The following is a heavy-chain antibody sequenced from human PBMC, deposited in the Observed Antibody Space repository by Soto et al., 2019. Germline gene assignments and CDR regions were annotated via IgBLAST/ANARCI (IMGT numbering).Heavy chain of an antibody. J-gene: IGHJ4*02. CDR3: TRGLRRGDGDYGAFDY. D-gene: IGHD4-17*01. Sequence: VPLVQSGAEVKKPGASVKVSCKASGYTFTSYDINWVRQATGQGLEWMGWMNPNSGNTGYAQKLQGRVTMTTDTPTSTAYMELRSLRSDDTAVYYCTRGLRRGDGDYGAFDYWGQGTLVTVSS. CDR1: GYTFTSYD. CDR2: MNPNSGNT. V-gene: IGHV1-8*01.